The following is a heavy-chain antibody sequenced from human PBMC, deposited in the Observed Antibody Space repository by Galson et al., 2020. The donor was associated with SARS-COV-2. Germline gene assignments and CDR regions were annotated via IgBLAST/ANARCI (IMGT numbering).Heavy chain of an antibody. Sequence: GESLKISCAASGFTFSSYEMNWVRQAPGKGLEWVSYISSSGSTIYYADSVKGRFTISRDNAKNSLYLQMNSLRAEDTAVYYCAGEMAYYGSGSYRDDWGQGTLVTVSS. V-gene: IGHV3-48*03. CDR3: AGEMAYYGSGSYRDD. CDR1: GFTFSSYE. D-gene: IGHD3-10*01. CDR2: ISSSGSTI. J-gene: IGHJ4*02.